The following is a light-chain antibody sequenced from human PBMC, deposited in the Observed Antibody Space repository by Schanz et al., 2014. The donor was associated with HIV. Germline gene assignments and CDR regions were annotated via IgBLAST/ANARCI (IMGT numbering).Light chain of an antibody. CDR3: QQYDTYPYT. CDR1: QSIGSW. CDR2: QAS. J-gene: IGKJ2*01. Sequence: DIQMTQSPSTLSASVGDRVTVTCRASQSIGSWLAWYQQKPGKAPKLLIHQASTLEKGVSSRFSGGGSGTEFTLTISSLQPDDFATYYCQQYDTYPYTFGQGTTLDLK. V-gene: IGKV1-5*03.